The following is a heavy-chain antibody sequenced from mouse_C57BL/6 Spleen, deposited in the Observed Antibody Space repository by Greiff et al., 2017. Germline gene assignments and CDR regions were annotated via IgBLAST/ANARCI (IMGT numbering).Heavy chain of an antibody. CDR3: ARHAAGGYDMDY. Sequence: VKLQESGPGLVAPSQCLSITCTVSGFSLTGYGVHWVRQPPGKGLEWLVVICSDGSTTYYSALKSRLCISKDNSNSKVFLKKNSLQTDDTAMYYCARHAAGGYDMDYWGQGTSVTVSS. V-gene: IGHV2-6*02. CDR1: GFSLTGYG. D-gene: IGHD6-5*01. CDR2: ICSDGST. J-gene: IGHJ4*01.